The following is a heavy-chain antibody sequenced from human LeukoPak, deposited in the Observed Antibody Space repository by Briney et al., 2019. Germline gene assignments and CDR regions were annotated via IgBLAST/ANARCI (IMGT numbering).Heavy chain of an antibody. Sequence: ASVKVSCKTSGYTFTNYGISWVRQAPGQGLEWMGWISAYSGNTNYVKKFRGRVTMTTDTSTSTVYMELSSLTSDDTAVYYCARDIATIVHQDWGQGTQVTVSS. J-gene: IGHJ4*02. CDR3: ARDIATIVHQD. CDR1: GYTFTNYG. V-gene: IGHV1-18*01. CDR2: ISAYSGNT. D-gene: IGHD1-26*01.